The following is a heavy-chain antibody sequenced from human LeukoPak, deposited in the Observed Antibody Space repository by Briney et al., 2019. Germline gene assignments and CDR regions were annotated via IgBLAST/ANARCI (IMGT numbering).Heavy chain of an antibody. Sequence: GESLKISCKGSGYSFTRYWIGWVRQMPGKGLEWMGIIYPGDSETRYSPSFQGQVTISADKSISTAYLQWSSLKASDTAMYYCARRKYYYDTSGYLKDDYWGQGTLVTVSS. D-gene: IGHD3-22*01. CDR3: ARRKYYYDTSGYLKDDY. CDR1: GYSFTRYW. V-gene: IGHV5-51*01. CDR2: IYPGDSET. J-gene: IGHJ4*02.